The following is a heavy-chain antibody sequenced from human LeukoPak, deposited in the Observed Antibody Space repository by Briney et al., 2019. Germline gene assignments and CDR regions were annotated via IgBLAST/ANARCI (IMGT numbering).Heavy chain of an antibody. CDR3: AKDFHYYGSGSYYYYYYGMDV. J-gene: IGHJ6*02. CDR2: ILYDGSNK. V-gene: IGHV3-30*18. Sequence: GGSLRLSCAASGFTFSSYGMHWVRQAPGKGLEWVAVILYDGSNKYYADSVKGRFTISRDNSKNTLYLQMNSLRAEDTAVYYCAKDFHYYGSGSYYYYYYGMDVRGQGTTVTVSS. D-gene: IGHD3-10*01. CDR1: GFTFSSYG.